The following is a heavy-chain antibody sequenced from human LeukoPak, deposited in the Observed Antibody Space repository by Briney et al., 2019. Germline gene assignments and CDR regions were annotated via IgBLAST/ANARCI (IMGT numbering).Heavy chain of an antibody. CDR2: ISYDGSNK. V-gene: IGHV3-30-3*01. J-gene: IGHJ4*02. Sequence: GGSLRLSCAASGFTFSSYTMHWVRQAPGKGLEWVAVISYDGSNKYYADSVKGRFTISRDNSKNTLYLQMNSLRAEDTAVYYCARAPVENPADYWGQGTLVTVSS. CDR1: GFTFSSYT. D-gene: IGHD1-14*01. CDR3: ARAPVENPADY.